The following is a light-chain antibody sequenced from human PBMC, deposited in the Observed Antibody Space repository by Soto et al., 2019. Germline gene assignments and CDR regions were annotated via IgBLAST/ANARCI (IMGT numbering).Light chain of an antibody. Sequence: QSALTQPASVSGSPGQSITISCTGTNNDVGSYDLVSWYRQSPGEAPKLIIYDVTKRPSGVSDRFSASKSGNTASLTISGLQAEYEADYFCASFAGLDTYVLFGGGTKLTVL. CDR2: DVT. CDR3: ASFAGLDTYVL. CDR1: NNDVGSYDL. V-gene: IGLV2-23*02. J-gene: IGLJ2*01.